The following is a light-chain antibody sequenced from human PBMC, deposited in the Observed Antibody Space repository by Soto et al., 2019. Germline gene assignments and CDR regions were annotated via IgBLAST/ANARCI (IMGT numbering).Light chain of an antibody. CDR3: PVRSTWPAIT. V-gene: IGKV3-11*01. Sequence: EIVLTQSPATMSLYQGERATLSCRASQSVSSYLAWYQQKPGQAPRLLIYDASNRATGIPARFSGSGSGTDFTLTISSLESEDFAVYYCPVRSTWPAITFGQGTRLEIK. CDR1: QSVSSY. J-gene: IGKJ5*01. CDR2: DAS.